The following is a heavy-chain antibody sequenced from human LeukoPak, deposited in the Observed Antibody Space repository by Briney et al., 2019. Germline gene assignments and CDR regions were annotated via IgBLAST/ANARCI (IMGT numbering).Heavy chain of an antibody. CDR3: ARDPALAVAGTGWFDP. D-gene: IGHD6-19*01. CDR2: IYYSGST. Sequence: SETLSLTCTMSGGSISGGSISTYYWTWIRQPPGKGLEWIGYIYYSGSTNYNPSLKSRVTISVDTSKNQFSLKLSSVTAADTAVYYCARDPALAVAGTGWFDPWGQGTLVTVSS. J-gene: IGHJ5*02. CDR1: GGSISTYY. V-gene: IGHV4-59*12.